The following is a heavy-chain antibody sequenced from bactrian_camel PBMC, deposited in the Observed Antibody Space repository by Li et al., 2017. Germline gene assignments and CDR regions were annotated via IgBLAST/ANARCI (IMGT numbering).Heavy chain of an antibody. Sequence: VQPGGSLRLSCATSGFIFSGFDMHWVRQAPGKGLEWVARINRLGDAPNHAHSVKGRFTISRDMAKSVLYLQMNSLKPEDTAMYICNLNCRTWTGLRVYWGQGTQVTV. J-gene: IGHJ4*01. CDR3: NLNCRTWTGLRVY. CDR2: INRLGDAP. CDR1: GFIFSGFD. D-gene: IGHD5*01. V-gene: IGHV3S40*01.